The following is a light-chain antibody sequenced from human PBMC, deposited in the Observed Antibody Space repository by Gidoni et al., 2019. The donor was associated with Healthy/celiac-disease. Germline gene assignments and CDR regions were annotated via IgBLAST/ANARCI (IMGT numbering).Light chain of an antibody. V-gene: IGKV1-27*01. CDR3: QKYNSAPLDT. CDR1: QGISNY. CDR2: AAS. J-gene: IGKJ3*01. Sequence: DIQLTQSPSSLSASVGDRVTITCRASQGISNYLAWYQQKPGKVPKLLIYAASTLQSGVPSRFSGSGSGTDFTLTISSLQPEDVATYYCQKYNSAPLDTFGPGTKVDIK.